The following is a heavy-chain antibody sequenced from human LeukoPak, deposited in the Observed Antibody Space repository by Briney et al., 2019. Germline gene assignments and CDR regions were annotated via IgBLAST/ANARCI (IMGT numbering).Heavy chain of an antibody. CDR1: GFTFSSYA. CDR3: ARVRGPTVETMYFDY. J-gene: IGHJ4*02. V-gene: IGHV3-48*02. Sequence: GGSLRLSCAASGFTFSSYAMSWVRQAPGKGLEWVSYISSSGNSIYYADSVKGRFTISRDNAKNSLYLQMNSLRDADTAVYYCARVRGPTVETMYFDYWGQGTLVTVSS. D-gene: IGHD4-23*01. CDR2: ISSSGNSI.